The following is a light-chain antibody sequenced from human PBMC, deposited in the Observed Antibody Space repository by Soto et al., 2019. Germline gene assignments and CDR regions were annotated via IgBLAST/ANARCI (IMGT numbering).Light chain of an antibody. CDR1: QSISSW. CDR3: QQYNSYSSSIT. J-gene: IGKJ5*01. CDR2: DAS. V-gene: IGKV1-5*01. Sequence: DIQMTQSPSTLSASVGDRVTITCRASQSISSWLAWYQQKPGKAPKLLIYDASSLESGVPSRFSGSGSGTEFTLTISSLQPADFATYYCQQYNSYSSSITFGQGTRLEIK.